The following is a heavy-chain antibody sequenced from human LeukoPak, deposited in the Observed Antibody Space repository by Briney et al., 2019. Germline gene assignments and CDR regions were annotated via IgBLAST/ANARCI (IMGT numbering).Heavy chain of an antibody. J-gene: IGHJ4*02. CDR3: AKYIANSGSLDY. Sequence: GGSLRLSCAVSGFTFSSYAMSWVRQAPGKAREGVSAIRGSGGSTYYADSVKGRFPSSRANSNCTLYLQMNRLRAEETAVDYWAKYIANSGSLDYWGQGTLVTASS. CDR1: GFTFSSYA. CDR2: IRGSGGST. V-gene: IGHV3-23*01. D-gene: IGHD1-26*01.